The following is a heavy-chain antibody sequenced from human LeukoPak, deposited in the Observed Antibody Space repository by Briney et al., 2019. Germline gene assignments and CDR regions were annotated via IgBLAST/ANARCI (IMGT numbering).Heavy chain of an antibody. CDR1: GGSISSSSYY. V-gene: IGHV4-61*02. J-gene: IGHJ5*02. CDR3: ARDRGEWELLSWFDP. Sequence: SETLSLTCTVSGGSISSSSYYWSWIQQPAGKGLEWIGRIYTSGSTNYNPSLKSRVTMSVDTSKNQFSLKLSSVTAADTAVYYCARDRGEWELLSWFDPWGQGTLVTVSS. CDR2: IYTSGST. D-gene: IGHD1-26*01.